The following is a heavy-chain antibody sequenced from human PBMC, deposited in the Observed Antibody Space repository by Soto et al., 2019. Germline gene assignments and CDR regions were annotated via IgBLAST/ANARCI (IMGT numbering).Heavy chain of an antibody. CDR1: GGSISSSSYY. D-gene: IGHD6-6*01. CDR2: IYYSGST. V-gene: IGHV4-39*01. CDR3: AGLAARNYYYYMDV. J-gene: IGHJ6*03. Sequence: QLQLQESGPGLVKPSETLSLTCTVSGGSISSSSYYWGWMRQPPGKGLEWIGSIYYSGSTYYNPSLKSRVTISVDTSKNQFSLKLRSVTAADTAVYFCAGLAARNYYYYMDVWGKGTTVTVSS.